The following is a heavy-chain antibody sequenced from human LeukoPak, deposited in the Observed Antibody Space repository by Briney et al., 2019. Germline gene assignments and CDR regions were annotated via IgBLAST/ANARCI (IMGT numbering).Heavy chain of an antibody. CDR2: NSSNGGST. CDR1: GFTFSSYA. Sequence: GGSLRLSCSASGFTFSSYAMHWVRQAPGKGLEYVSANSSNGGSTYYADSVKGRFTISRDNSKNTLYLQMSSLRAEDTAVYYCVKGRAVASVGDAFDIWGQGTMVTVSS. D-gene: IGHD6-19*01. V-gene: IGHV3-64D*06. J-gene: IGHJ3*02. CDR3: VKGRAVASVGDAFDI.